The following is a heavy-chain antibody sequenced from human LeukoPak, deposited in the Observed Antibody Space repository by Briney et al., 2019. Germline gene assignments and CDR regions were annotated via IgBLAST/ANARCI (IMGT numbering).Heavy chain of an antibody. CDR3: ARDHVLLWFGDRGYYGMDV. D-gene: IGHD3-10*01. Sequence: GASVKPSFKSSGSTFTSYGISWVRQAPAQGLGLMGWISAYNGNTNYAQKLQGRVTMTTDTSTSTAYMELRSLRSDDTAVYYCARDHVLLWFGDRGYYGMDVWGQGTTVTVSS. V-gene: IGHV1-18*01. CDR1: GSTFTSYG. J-gene: IGHJ6*02. CDR2: ISAYNGNT.